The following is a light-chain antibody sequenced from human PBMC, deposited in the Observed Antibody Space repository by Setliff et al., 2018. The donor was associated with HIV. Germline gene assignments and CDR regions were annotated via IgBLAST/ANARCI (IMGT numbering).Light chain of an antibody. CDR3: SSYTSSNTGV. J-gene: IGLJ1*01. CDR2: DVS. Sequence: QSALAQPASVSGSPGQSITISCTGTSSDVGTYNFVSWYQQHPGKAPKLMIYDVSNRPSGVSNRFSGSKSGNTASLTISGLQAEDEADYYCSSYTSSNTGVFGTGTKVTV. V-gene: IGLV2-14*03. CDR1: SSDVGTYNF.